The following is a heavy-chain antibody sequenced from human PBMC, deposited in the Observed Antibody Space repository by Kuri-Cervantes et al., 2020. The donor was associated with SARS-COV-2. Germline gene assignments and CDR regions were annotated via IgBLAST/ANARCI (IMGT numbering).Heavy chain of an antibody. J-gene: IGHJ6*02. D-gene: IGHD1-26*01. Sequence: SETLSLTCTVSGGSISSGNYYWSWIRQPAGKGLEWIGRIYTSGSTNYNPSLKSRVTISVDTSKNQFSLKLSSVTAADTAVYYCARGTVGAPGGGMDVWGQGTTVTVSS. CDR3: ARGTVGAPGGGMDV. CDR2: IYTSGST. V-gene: IGHV4-61*02. CDR1: GGSISSGNYY.